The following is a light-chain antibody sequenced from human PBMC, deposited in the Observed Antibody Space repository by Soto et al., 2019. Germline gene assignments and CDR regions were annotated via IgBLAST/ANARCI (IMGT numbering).Light chain of an antibody. J-gene: IGKJ5*01. CDR3: QKRNVWPPIT. CDR2: DST. Sequence: TQSPGTLSVSLGERATLSCRASQSIHTSLAWYQQKSGKPPRLVIYDSTLRANGVPDRFGGSRSGTEFTLTINSLEPEDFAVYYCQKRNVWPPITFGQGTRLEIK. CDR1: QSIHTS. V-gene: IGKV3-11*01.